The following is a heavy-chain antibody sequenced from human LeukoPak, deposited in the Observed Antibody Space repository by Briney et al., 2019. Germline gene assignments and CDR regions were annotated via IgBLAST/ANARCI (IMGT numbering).Heavy chain of an antibody. D-gene: IGHD5-24*01. V-gene: IGHV4-59*11. CDR3: ARSRDGYTFDY. Sequence: SETLSLTCTVSGGSISTHYWSWIRQPPGKGLEWIGYISYSGSTNYNPSLKSRVTTSLDTSKNQFSLKLSSVTAADTVVYYCARSRDGYTFDYWGQGTLVTVSS. CDR2: ISYSGST. J-gene: IGHJ4*02. CDR1: GGSISTHY.